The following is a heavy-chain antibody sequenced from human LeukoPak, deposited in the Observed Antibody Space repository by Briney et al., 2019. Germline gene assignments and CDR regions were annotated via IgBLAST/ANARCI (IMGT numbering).Heavy chain of an antibody. D-gene: IGHD6-13*01. CDR1: GFTFSSYS. CDR3: ARQSRIAAAGTGGDY. Sequence: PGGSLRLSCAASGFTFSSYSMNWVRQAPGKGLEWVSSISSSSSYIYYADSVKGRFTISRDNAKNLLYLQMNSLRAEDTAVYYCARQSRIAAAGTGGDYWGQGTLVTVSS. CDR2: ISSSSSYI. V-gene: IGHV3-21*01. J-gene: IGHJ4*02.